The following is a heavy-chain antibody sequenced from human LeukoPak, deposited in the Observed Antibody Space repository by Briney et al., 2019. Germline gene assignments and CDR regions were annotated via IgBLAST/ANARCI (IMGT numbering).Heavy chain of an antibody. CDR3: AREEWNDAIPLRGAFDI. CDR1: GFTFSSYS. CDR2: ISSSSSYI. Sequence: GGSLRLSCAASGFTFSSYSMNWVRQAPGKGLEWVSSISSSSSYIYYADSVKGRFTISRDNAKNSLYLQMNSLRAEDTAVYYCAREEWNDAIPLRGAFDIWGQGTMVTVSS. V-gene: IGHV3-21*01. D-gene: IGHD1-1*01. J-gene: IGHJ3*02.